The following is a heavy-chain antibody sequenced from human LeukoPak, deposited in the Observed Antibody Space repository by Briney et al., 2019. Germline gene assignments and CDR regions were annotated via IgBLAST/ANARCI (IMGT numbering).Heavy chain of an antibody. J-gene: IGHJ4*02. CDR1: GFTVSSNY. CDR2: IYSGGST. V-gene: IGHV3-66*01. CDR3: ARDSGYSSSPGS. D-gene: IGHD6-13*01. Sequence: GGSLGLSCAASGFTVSSNYMSWVRQAPGKGLEWVSVIYSGGSTFYAESVKGRFTISRDNSKNTLYLQMNSLRAEDTAVYYCARDSGYSSSPGSWGQGTLVTVSS.